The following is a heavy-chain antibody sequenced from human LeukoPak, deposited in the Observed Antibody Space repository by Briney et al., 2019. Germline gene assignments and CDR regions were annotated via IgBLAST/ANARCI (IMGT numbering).Heavy chain of an antibody. J-gene: IGHJ4*02. V-gene: IGHV4-34*01. CDR3: ARTYGDRNY. D-gene: IGHD4-17*01. Sequence: PSETLSLTCAVYGGSFSGYYWSWIRQPPGKGLEWIGEINHSGSTNYNPSLKSRVTISVDTSKNQFSLKLSSVTAAGTAVYYCARTYGDRNYWGQGTLVTVSS. CDR1: GGSFSGYY. CDR2: INHSGST.